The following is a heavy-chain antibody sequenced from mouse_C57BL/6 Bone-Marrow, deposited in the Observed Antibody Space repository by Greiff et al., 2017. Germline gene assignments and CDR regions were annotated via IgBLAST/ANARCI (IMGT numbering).Heavy chain of an antibody. V-gene: IGHV5-4*03. Sequence: EVKLMESGGGLVKPGGSLKLSCAASGFTFSSYAMSWVRQTPEKRLEWVATISDGGSYTYYPDNVKGRFTISRDNAKNNLYLQMSHLKSEDTAMYYCARDTYSYYDGSSYFDYWGQGTTLTGSS. J-gene: IGHJ2*01. CDR3: ARDTYSYYDGSSYFDY. CDR1: GFTFSSYA. D-gene: IGHD1-1*01. CDR2: ISDGGSYT.